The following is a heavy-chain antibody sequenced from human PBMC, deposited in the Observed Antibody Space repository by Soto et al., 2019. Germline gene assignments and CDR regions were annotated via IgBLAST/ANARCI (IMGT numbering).Heavy chain of an antibody. V-gene: IGHV3-15*01. CDR1: EFTFTYAW. D-gene: IGHD1-26*01. J-gene: IGHJ6*02. Sequence: EVQLVESGGDLVKPGGSLRLSCAASEFTFTYAWMSWVRQAPGKGLEWVGRIKSKTDGGTTDYAAPVKGRFTISRDESQNTLYLQMNSLKTEDTAVYYCARDVESGSSQYYYYFYGMDVWGQGTTVTVSS. CDR2: IKSKTDGGTT. CDR3: ARDVESGSSQYYYYFYGMDV.